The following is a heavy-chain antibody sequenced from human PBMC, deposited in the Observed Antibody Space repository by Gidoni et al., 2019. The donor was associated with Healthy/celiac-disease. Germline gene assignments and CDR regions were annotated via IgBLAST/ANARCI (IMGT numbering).Heavy chain of an antibody. J-gene: IGHJ6*02. Sequence: EVQLVESGGGLVQPGRSLRITCAASGFTFDDYAMHWVRQAPGKGLEWVSGISWNSGSIGYADSVKGRFTISRDNAKNSLYLQMNSLRAEDTALYYCAKDGAYCGGDCPPYYYYGMDVWGQGTTVTVSS. CDR2: ISWNSGSI. V-gene: IGHV3-9*01. CDR3: AKDGAYCGGDCPPYYYYGMDV. D-gene: IGHD2-21*02. CDR1: GFTFDDYA.